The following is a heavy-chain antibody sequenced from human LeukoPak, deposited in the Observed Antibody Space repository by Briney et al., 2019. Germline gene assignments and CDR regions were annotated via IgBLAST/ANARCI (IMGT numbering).Heavy chain of an antibody. CDR3: AKDLEWNYRNFDY. J-gene: IGHJ4*02. CDR2: ISGSGGST. Sequence: GGSLRLSCAASGFTFSNYAMSWVRQAPGKGLEWVSAISGSGGSTYYADSVKGRFTISRDNYKKTLYLQMSSLRAEDTAVYYCAKDLEWNYRNFDYWGQGTLVTVSS. D-gene: IGHD1-7*01. V-gene: IGHV3-23*01. CDR1: GFTFSNYA.